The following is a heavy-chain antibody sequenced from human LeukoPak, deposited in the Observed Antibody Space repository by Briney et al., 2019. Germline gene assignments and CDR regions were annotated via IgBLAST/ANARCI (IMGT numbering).Heavy chain of an antibody. J-gene: IGHJ3*02. CDR2: INHSGST. CDR1: GGSFSGYY. V-gene: IGHV4-34*01. Sequence: SETLSLTCAVYGGSFSGYYWSWIRQPPGKGLEWIGEINHSGSTNYNPSLKSRVTISVDTSKDQFSLKLSSVTAADTAVYYCARGPTLRDCAFDIWGQGTMVTVSS. D-gene: IGHD2-21*01. CDR3: ARGPTLRDCAFDI.